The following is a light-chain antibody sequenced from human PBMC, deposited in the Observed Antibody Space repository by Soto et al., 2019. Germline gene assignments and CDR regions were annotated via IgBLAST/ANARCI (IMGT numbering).Light chain of an antibody. CDR1: QGIGNY. J-gene: IGKJ3*01. V-gene: IGKV1-27*01. CDR2: SAS. Sequence: DIQMTQSPSSLSASVGDRVTITCRASQGIGNYLAWYQQKPGKVPELLIYSASTLQSGVPSRFSGSGSGTDFTLIISSLQPADVATYYCQKYNSAGFTFGPGTKVDIK. CDR3: QKYNSAGFT.